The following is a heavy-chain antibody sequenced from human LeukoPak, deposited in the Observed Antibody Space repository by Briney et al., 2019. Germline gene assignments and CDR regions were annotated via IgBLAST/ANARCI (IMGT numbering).Heavy chain of an antibody. V-gene: IGHV4-61*02. CDR3: ARDWWSGYLDY. CDR2: MYTSGTT. CDR1: GDSISSGSYY. J-gene: IGHJ4*02. Sequence: SQTLSLTCTVSGDSISSGSYYWSWIRQPAGKGLEWIGRMYTSGTTNYNPSLESRVTISIDTSKNQFSLKLSSVTAADTAVYYCARDWWSGYLDYWGQGTLVTVSS. D-gene: IGHD3-3*01.